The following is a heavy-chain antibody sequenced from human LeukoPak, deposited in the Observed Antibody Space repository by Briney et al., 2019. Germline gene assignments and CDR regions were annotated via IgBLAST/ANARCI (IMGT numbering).Heavy chain of an antibody. Sequence: ASVKVSCKASGYTFTSYAMNWVRQAPGQGLEWMGWINTNTGNPTYAQSFTGRFVFSLDTSVSTAYLQISSLKAEDTAVYYCATQMGYYYDSSGYQTDYWGQGTLVTVSS. J-gene: IGHJ4*02. CDR3: ATQMGYYYDSSGYQTDY. CDR1: GYTFTSYA. CDR2: INTNTGNP. D-gene: IGHD3-22*01. V-gene: IGHV7-4-1*02.